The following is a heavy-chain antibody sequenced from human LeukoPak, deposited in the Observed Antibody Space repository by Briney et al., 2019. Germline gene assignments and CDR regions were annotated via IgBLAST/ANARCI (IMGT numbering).Heavy chain of an antibody. CDR3: ARSLVVPTAVTNWLDP. D-gene: IGHD6-13*01. J-gene: IGHJ5*02. CDR2: IIPNSGGT. V-gene: IGHV1-2*02. Sequence: ASVKVSCKASGYTFTGYYVHSVRQAPGQGLEWMGWIIPNSGGTNYAQNFQGRVTMTRDTSISTAYMELSGLTSDDTAVYYCARSLVVPTAVTNWLDPWGPGTLVTVSS. CDR1: GYTFTGYY.